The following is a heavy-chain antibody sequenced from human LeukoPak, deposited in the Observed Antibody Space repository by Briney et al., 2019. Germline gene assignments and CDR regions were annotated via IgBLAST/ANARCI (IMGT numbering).Heavy chain of an antibody. CDR3: ARGQWGYSGYDYGYFDY. Sequence: SETLSLTCTVSGGALSSYYWSWIRQPPGKGLEWIGYIYYSGSTNYNPSLKSRVTISVDTSKNQFSLKLSFVTAADTAVYYCARGQWGYSGYDYGYFDYWGQGTLVTVSS. V-gene: IGHV4-59*01. J-gene: IGHJ4*02. D-gene: IGHD5-12*01. CDR1: GGALSSYY. CDR2: IYYSGST.